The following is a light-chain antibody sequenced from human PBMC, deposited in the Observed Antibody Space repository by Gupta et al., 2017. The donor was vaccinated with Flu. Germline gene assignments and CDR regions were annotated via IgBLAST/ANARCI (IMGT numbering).Light chain of an antibody. V-gene: IGLV3-21*02. CDR3: QVWDSSSDHPRL. J-gene: IGLJ3*02. CDR2: DDR. Sequence: SVVLPPPPSVSGAPGQTATISCGGNNIGTKLVHWYQQRPGQAPVRVVYDDRDRPSGIPERFSGSNSGNTATLTISRAEAGDEADYYCQVWDSSSDHPRLFGGGTKLTVL. CDR1: NIGTKL.